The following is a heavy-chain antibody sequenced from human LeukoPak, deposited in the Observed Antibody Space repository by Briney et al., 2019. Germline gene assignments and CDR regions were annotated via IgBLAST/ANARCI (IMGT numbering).Heavy chain of an antibody. CDR1: GGSFSGYY. CDR3: ARGRRNDYVWGSYRSGYFDY. Sequence: PSETLSLTCAVSGGSFSGYYWSWLRQPPGKGREWIGEINHSGSTNYNPSLTSRVTISVDTSKNQFSLKLSSVTAADTAVYYCARGRRNDYVWGSYRSGYFDYWGQGTLVTVSS. J-gene: IGHJ4*02. D-gene: IGHD3-16*02. V-gene: IGHV4-34*01. CDR2: INHSGST.